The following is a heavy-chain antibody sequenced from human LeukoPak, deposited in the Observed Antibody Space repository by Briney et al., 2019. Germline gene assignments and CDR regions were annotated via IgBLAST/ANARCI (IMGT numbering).Heavy chain of an antibody. J-gene: IGHJ6*03. D-gene: IGHD3-3*01. CDR1: GGSFSGYY. CDR2: INHSGST. CDR3: ARGVSTYDFWSGYGRIIRENYYYYMDV. Sequence: SETLSLTCAVYGGSFSGYYWSWIRQPPGKGLEWIGEINHSGSTNYNPSLKSRVTISVDTSKNQFSLKLSSVTAADTAVYYCARGVSTYDFWSGYGRIIRENYYYYMDVWGKGTTVTVSS. V-gene: IGHV4-34*01.